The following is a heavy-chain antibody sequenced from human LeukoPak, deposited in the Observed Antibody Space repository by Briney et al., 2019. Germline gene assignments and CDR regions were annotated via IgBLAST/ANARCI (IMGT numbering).Heavy chain of an antibody. Sequence: GGSLRLSCAASGFTFSNYWMHWVRQAPGKGLIWVSRINSDGSNTNYADSVKGRFTFSRDNAKNTLYLQMNSLTADDTAVYYCARDQRGFDYWGQGTLVTVSS. J-gene: IGHJ4*02. D-gene: IGHD3-16*01. CDR1: GFTFSNYW. CDR3: ARDQRGFDY. CDR2: INSDGSNT. V-gene: IGHV3-74*01.